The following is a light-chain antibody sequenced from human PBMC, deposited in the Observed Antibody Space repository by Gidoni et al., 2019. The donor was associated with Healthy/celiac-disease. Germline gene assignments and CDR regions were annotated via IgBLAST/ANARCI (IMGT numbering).Light chain of an antibody. J-gene: IGKJ1*01. Sequence: DIQMTQSPSSLSASVGDRVTITCRASQSIISYLNWYQQKPGKAPKLLIYGAPSLQSGVPSRFSGSGSGTDFTLTISSLQPEDFATYYCQQSYSTLWTFGQGTKVEIK. CDR2: GAP. CDR3: QQSYSTLWT. V-gene: IGKV1-39*01. CDR1: QSIISY.